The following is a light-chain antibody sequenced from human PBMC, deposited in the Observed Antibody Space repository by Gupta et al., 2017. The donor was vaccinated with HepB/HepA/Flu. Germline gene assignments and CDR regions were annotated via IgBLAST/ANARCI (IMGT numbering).Light chain of an antibody. Sequence: QSVLTQPPSVSAAPGQKVAIPCSGSSSDIGNNYVSWYQQLPGTAPKLLIYESNKRPSGIPDRFSGSKSGTSATLGISGLQTGDEADYYCGTWDSRLSVVVFGGGTTLTVL. CDR3: GTWDSRLSVVV. CDR1: SSDIGNNY. V-gene: IGLV1-51*02. CDR2: ESN. J-gene: IGLJ2*01.